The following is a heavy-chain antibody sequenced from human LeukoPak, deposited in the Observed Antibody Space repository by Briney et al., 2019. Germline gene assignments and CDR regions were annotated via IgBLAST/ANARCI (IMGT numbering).Heavy chain of an antibody. V-gene: IGHV3-69-1*01. CDR2: MTSSNTI. J-gene: IGHJ3*02. D-gene: IGHD3-16*01. Sequence: GGSLRLSCAASGFTFSSYSMNWGRQAPGKGLEWVATMTSSNTIYYADSVKGRFTISRDNAENSVYLQMNSLRDEDTAVYSCARAQKILWEFDGFDIWGRGTKVTVSS. CDR1: GFTFSSYS. CDR3: ARAQKILWEFDGFDI.